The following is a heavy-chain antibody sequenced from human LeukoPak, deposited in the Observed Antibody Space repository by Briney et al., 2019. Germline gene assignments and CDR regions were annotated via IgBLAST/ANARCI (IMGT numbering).Heavy chain of an antibody. CDR2: IYTSGST. Sequence: SQTLSLTCTVSGGSISSGSYYWSWIRQPAGKGLEWIGRIYTSGSTNYSPSPKSRVTISVDTSKNQFSLKLSSVTAADTAVYYCARHRTPYSNYSDYWGQGTLVTVSS. V-gene: IGHV4-61*02. CDR1: GGSISSGSYY. CDR3: ARHRTPYSNYSDY. J-gene: IGHJ4*02. D-gene: IGHD4-11*01.